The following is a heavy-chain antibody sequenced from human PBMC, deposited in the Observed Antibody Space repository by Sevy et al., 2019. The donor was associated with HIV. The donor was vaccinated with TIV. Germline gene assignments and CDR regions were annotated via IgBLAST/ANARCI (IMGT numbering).Heavy chain of an antibody. V-gene: IGHV3-7*03. CDR2: IKQDGSEK. CDR1: GFTFSSYW. J-gene: IGHJ6*03. Sequence: GGSLRLSCAASGFTFSSYWMSWVRQAPGKGLEWVANIKQDGSEKYYVDSVKGRLTISRDNAKNSLYLQMNSLRAEETAVYYCARDEGNYYYYYMDVWGKGTTVTVSS. CDR3: ARDEGNYYYYYMDV.